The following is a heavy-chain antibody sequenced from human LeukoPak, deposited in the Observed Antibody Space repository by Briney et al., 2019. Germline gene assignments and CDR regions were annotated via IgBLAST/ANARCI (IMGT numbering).Heavy chain of an antibody. CDR2: MNPISGNT. CDR1: GYTFTSYD. D-gene: IGHD3-10*01. Sequence: ASVKVSCKASGYTFTSYDINWVRQATGQGLEWMGWMNPISGNTGYAQKFQGRVTITRNTSISTAYMELSSLRSEDTAVYYCARGQRITMVRGVIIGYYFDYWGQGTLVTVSS. CDR3: ARGQRITMVRGVIIGYYFDY. J-gene: IGHJ4*02. V-gene: IGHV1-8*03.